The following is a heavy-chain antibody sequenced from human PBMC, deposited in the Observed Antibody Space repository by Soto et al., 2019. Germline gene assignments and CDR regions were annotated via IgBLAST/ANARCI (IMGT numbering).Heavy chain of an antibody. D-gene: IGHD1-1*01. Sequence: ASVKVSCKGSVYTFTSYGISGVRQAPGQLLEWMLWISAYNGNTNYAQKLQGRVTMTTDTSTSTAYMELRSLRSDDTAVYYCARIENGGSTTWGQGTLVTVSS. CDR3: ARIENGGSTT. CDR1: VYTFTSYG. CDR2: ISAYNGNT. J-gene: IGHJ4*02. V-gene: IGHV1-18*01.